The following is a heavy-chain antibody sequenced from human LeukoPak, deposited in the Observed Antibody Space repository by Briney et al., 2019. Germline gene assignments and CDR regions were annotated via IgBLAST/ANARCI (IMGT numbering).Heavy chain of an antibody. D-gene: IGHD3-22*01. CDR2: INPNSGGT. CDR3: ASGGYYDSSGCFDY. V-gene: IGHV1-2*02. CDR1: GYSFTSYD. J-gene: IGHJ4*02. Sequence: ASVKVSCKASGYSFTSYDSNWVRQATGQGLEWMGWINPNSGGTNYAQKFQGRVTMTRDTSISTAYMELSRLRSDDTAVYYCASGGYYDSSGCFDYWGQGTLVTVSS.